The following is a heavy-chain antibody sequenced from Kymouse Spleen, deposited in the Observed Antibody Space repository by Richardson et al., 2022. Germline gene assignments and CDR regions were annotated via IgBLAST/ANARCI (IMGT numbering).Heavy chain of an antibody. CDR3: ARDRAYCTNGVCSYYYYGMDV. J-gene: IGHJ6*02. Sequence: QVQLQESGPGLVKPSQTLSLTCTVSGGSISSGGYYWSWIRQHPGKGLEWIGYIYYSGSTYYNPSLKSRVTISVDTSKNQFSLKLSSVTAADTAVYYCARDRAYCTNGVCSYYYYGMDVWGQGTTVTVSS. CDR2: IYYSGST. CDR1: GGSISSGGYY. V-gene: IGHV4-31*03. D-gene: IGHD2-8*01.